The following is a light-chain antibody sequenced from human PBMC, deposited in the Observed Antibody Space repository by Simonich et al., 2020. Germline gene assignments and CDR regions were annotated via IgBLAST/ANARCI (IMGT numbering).Light chain of an antibody. Sequence: QSALTQPASVSGSPGPSITISCSGTSSDVGVYNYVSWYQQHPGKAPKLLMYDVSKRPSGVSNRFSGSKSGNTASLTISGLQAEDEADYYCSSYTSSSTLVFGGGTKLTVL. V-gene: IGLV2-14*01. CDR1: SSDVGVYNY. J-gene: IGLJ3*02. CDR2: DVS. CDR3: SSYTSSSTLV.